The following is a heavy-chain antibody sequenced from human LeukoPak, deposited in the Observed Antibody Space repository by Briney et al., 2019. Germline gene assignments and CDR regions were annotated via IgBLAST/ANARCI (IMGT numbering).Heavy chain of an antibody. J-gene: IGHJ4*02. CDR1: GFTFSTYW. Sequence: GGSLRLSCAASGFTFSTYWMSWVRQAPGKGLEWVANIKEDGSEKYYGDSVEGRSTISRDNAKNSLYLQMNSLRAEDTAVYYCARDSSGYQWGQGTLVTVSS. CDR2: IKEDGSEK. CDR3: ARDSSGYQ. D-gene: IGHD3-22*01. V-gene: IGHV3-7*01.